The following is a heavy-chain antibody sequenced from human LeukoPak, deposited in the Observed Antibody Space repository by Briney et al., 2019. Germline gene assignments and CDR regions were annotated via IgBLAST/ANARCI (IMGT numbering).Heavy chain of an antibody. J-gene: IGHJ3*01. CDR2: IHYTGTT. CDR1: GGSIRNYY. D-gene: IGHD6-6*01. Sequence: SETLSLTCTVSGGSIRNYYWSWIRQPPGKGLEWIGYIHYTGTTNYNPSLKSRVTLSLDTSKNQFSLKVNSVTAADAAVYYCAAQHQLVNTFDFWDQGTMITVSS. V-gene: IGHV4-59*01. CDR3: AAQHQLVNTFDF.